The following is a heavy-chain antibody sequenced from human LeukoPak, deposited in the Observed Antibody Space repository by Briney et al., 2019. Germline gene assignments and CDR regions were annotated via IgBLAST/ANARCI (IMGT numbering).Heavy chain of an antibody. CDR2: VHYSGST. CDR3: ARHGPYWAVAGPEEI. D-gene: IGHD6-19*01. J-gene: IGHJ3*02. Sequence: SETLSLTCTVSGGSISSSSYYWGWIRQPPGKGLQWIGSVHYSGSTYYNPSLKSRVTISVDTSKNQFSLKLSSVTAADTAVYYCARHGPYWAVAGPEEIWGQGTMVTVSS. V-gene: IGHV4-39*01. CDR1: GGSISSSSYY.